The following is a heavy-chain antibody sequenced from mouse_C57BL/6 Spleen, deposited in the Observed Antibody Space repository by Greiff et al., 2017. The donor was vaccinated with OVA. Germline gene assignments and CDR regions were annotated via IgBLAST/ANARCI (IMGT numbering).Heavy chain of an antibody. CDR3: ARDRQLDD. Sequence: VQLLESGAELARPGASVKMSCTASGYTFTSYTMHWVKQRPGQGLEWIGCINPGSGYTKYNQKFKDKATLTADKSSSTVYMQLSSLTAEDAAVYYCARDRQLDDWGQGTTLTVSS. CDR2: INPGSGYT. CDR1: GYTFTSYT. J-gene: IGHJ2*01. V-gene: IGHV1-4*01.